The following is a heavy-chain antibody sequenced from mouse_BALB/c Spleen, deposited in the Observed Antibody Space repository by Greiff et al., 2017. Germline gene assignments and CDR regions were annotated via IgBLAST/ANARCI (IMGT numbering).Heavy chain of an antibody. CDR1: GYTFSSYW. CDR2: ILPGSGST. J-gene: IGHJ2*01. Sequence: QVQLKQSGAELMKPGASVKISCKATGYTFSSYWIEWVKQRPGHGLEWIGEILPGSGSTNYNEKFKGKATFTADTSSNTAYMQLSSLTSEDSAVYYCARWAAYGNYFDYWGQGTTLTVSS. CDR3: ARWAAYGNYFDY. D-gene: IGHD2-10*02. V-gene: IGHV1-9*01.